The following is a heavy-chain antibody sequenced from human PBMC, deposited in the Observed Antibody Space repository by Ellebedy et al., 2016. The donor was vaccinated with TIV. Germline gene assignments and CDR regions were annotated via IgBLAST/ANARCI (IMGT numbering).Heavy chain of an antibody. CDR3: VRDAMRGGDYDS. Sequence: GGSLRLXCAASGFAFSSFYMSWVRQAPGKGLEWVASINEDGNKKYHVDSVRGRFTISRDNAKSSLDLQMNSLRVEDTAVYYCVRDAMRGGDYDSWGQGTLGTVSP. CDR2: INEDGNKK. J-gene: IGHJ5*02. V-gene: IGHV3-7*03. CDR1: GFAFSSFY. D-gene: IGHD4-17*01.